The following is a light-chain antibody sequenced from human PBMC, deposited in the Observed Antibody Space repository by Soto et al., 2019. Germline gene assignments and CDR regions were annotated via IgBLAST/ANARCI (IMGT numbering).Light chain of an antibody. CDR2: GAS. J-gene: IGKJ4*01. CDR3: QHFDDSLT. Sequence: EVVLTQSPGTLSLSPGERGTLSCRASQSVDSSTLAWYQQKPGQAPRLLISGASKRATGTPDRFSDSGSGTDFTLTISRLEPEDFAVYYCQHFDDSLTFGGGTKVEIK. CDR1: QSVDSST. V-gene: IGKV3-20*01.